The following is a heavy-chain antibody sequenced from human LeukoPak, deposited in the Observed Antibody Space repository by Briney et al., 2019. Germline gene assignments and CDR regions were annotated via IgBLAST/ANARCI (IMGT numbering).Heavy chain of an antibody. CDR1: GGSISNATYY. V-gene: IGHV4-61*02. CDR3: AREFHY. J-gene: IGHJ4*02. CDR2: IYSSGAT. Sequence: PSETLSLTCTVSGGSISNATYYWTWIRQPAGKGLEWIGRIYSSGATNYNPSLKSRLTISLDTSKNQFSLKLNFVTAADTAIYYCAREFHYWGQGTLVTVSS.